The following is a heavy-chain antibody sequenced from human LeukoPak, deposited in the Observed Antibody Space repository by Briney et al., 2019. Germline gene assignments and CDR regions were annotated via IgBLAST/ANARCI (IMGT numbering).Heavy chain of an antibody. CDR1: GGSFSGYY. Sequence: SETLSLTCAVYGGSFSGYYWSWIRQPPGKGLEWIGEINHSGSTNYNPSLKSRVTISVDTSKNQFSLKLSSVTAADTAVYYCARKRYGGNPFDYWGQGTLVTVSS. CDR2: INHSGST. V-gene: IGHV4-34*01. CDR3: ARKRYGGNPFDY. J-gene: IGHJ4*02. D-gene: IGHD4-23*01.